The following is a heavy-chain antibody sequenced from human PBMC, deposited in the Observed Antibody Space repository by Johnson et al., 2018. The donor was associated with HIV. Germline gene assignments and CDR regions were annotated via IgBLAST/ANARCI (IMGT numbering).Heavy chain of an antibody. CDR2: IQHDGSDK. J-gene: IGHJ3*02. CDR1: GFNFRTNG. Sequence: QVQLVESGGGVVQPEGPLRLSCAASGFNFRTNGMHWVRQAPGKGLEWVSFIQHDGSDKSYADSVEGRFTISRDNSKNTLYLQMNSLRAEDTAVYYCARERDSGSYGDAFDIWGQGTMVTVSS. V-gene: IGHV3-30*02. CDR3: ARERDSGSYGDAFDI. D-gene: IGHD1-26*01.